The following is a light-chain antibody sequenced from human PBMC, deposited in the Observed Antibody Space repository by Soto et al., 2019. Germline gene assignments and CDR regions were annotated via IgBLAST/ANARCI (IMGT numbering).Light chain of an antibody. V-gene: IGKV1-39*01. Sequence: DIQMTQSPSSLSAFVGDTVTINCRATDSIDRDLNWYQQKPGQAPRVLITAASTLESGVPSRFSGSGSGTDFTLTINNLQPEDCATYYCQRTYNAPFTFGPGTKVSIK. CDR3: QRTYNAPFT. CDR1: DSIDRD. J-gene: IGKJ3*01. CDR2: AAS.